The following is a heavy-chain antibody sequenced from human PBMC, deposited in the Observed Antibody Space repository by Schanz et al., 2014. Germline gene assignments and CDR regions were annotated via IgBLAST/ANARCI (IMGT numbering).Heavy chain of an antibody. V-gene: IGHV3-23*04. CDR2: ISGTGGDDT. Sequence: VQLVESGGGVVQPGRSLRLSCAASGFTFSSYGMHWVRQAPGKGLLWVSSISGTGGDDTYYADSVKGRFTISRDNSKNTLYLQMNSLRAEDTAVYYCANNWNLDYWGQGTLVTVSS. CDR3: ANNWNLDY. D-gene: IGHD1-20*01. CDR1: GFTFSSYG. J-gene: IGHJ4*02.